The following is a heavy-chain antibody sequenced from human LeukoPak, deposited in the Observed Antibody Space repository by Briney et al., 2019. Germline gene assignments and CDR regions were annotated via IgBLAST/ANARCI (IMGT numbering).Heavy chain of an antibody. CDR2: IIPIFGTA. V-gene: IGHV1-69*13. Sequence: SVKVSCKASGGTFSSYAISWVRQAPGQGLEWMGGIIPIFGTANYAQKFQGRVTITADESTSTAYMELSSLRSEDTAVYYCARVGPYSSSWYLLQGSGWFDPWGQGTLVTVSS. CDR1: GGTFSSYA. CDR3: ARVGPYSSSWYLLQGSGWFDP. J-gene: IGHJ5*02. D-gene: IGHD6-13*01.